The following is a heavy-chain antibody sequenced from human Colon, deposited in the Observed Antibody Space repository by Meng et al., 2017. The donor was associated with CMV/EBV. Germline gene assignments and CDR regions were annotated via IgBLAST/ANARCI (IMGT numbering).Heavy chain of an antibody. Sequence: ASVQVSCQASGYTFTSYDINWVRQATGQGLEWMGWMNPNSGNTDYAQKFQGRVTMTRNTSISTAYMELSTLRSEDTAVYYCASSYYYDRSGYYDAGPPRDYYYGMDVWGQGTTVTVSS. CDR2: MNPNSGNT. CDR3: ASSYYYDRSGYYDAGPPRDYYYGMDV. CDR1: GYTFTSYD. D-gene: IGHD3-22*01. J-gene: IGHJ6*02. V-gene: IGHV1-8*01.